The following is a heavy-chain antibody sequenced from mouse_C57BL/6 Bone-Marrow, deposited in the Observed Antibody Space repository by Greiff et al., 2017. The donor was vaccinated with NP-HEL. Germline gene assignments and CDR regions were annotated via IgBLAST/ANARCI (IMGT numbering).Heavy chain of an antibody. Sequence: PGQGLEWIGDIYPGSGCTKYNEKFKSKATLSVDTSSSTASMQLSSLTSEDSAVYYCARNPTTNYSKYHYFDYWGQGTTLTVSS. V-gene: IGHV1-55*01. CDR3: ARNPTTNYSKYHYFDY. J-gene: IGHJ2*01. D-gene: IGHD2-5*01. CDR2: IYPGSGCT.